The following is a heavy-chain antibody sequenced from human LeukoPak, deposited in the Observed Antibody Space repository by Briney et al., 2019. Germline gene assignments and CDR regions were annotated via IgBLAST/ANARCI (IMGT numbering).Heavy chain of an antibody. CDR3: AKDKHTVTALDY. V-gene: IGHV3-30*18. Sequence: SGRSLRLSCAASGFTFNSYGMHWVRQAPGKGLEWVAVISYDGSNKYYADSVKGRFTISRDHSKNTLYLQMNSLRGEDTAAYYCAKDKHTVTALDYWGQGTLVTVSS. J-gene: IGHJ4*02. D-gene: IGHD2-21*02. CDR1: GFTFNSYG. CDR2: ISYDGSNK.